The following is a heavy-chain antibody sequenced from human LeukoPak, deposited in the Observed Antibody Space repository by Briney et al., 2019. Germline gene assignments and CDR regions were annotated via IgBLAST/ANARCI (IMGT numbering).Heavy chain of an antibody. CDR2: IDSGGST. CDR3: ARPSDPAGIQIFDY. CDR1: GFTVNSNY. J-gene: IGHJ4*02. D-gene: IGHD6-19*01. V-gene: IGHV3-66*04. Sequence: GGSLRLSCAASGFTVNSNYMTWVRQAPGKGLEWVSVIDSGGSTYYADSVKGRFTISRDNSKNTLYLQMNSLRAEDTAVYYCARPSDPAGIQIFDYWGQGTLVTVSS.